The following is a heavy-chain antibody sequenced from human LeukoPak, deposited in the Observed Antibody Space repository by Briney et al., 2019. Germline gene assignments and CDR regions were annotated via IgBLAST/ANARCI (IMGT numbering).Heavy chain of an antibody. CDR3: ARAVEVRSSRYYYYGMDV. J-gene: IGHJ6*04. Sequence: GGSLRLSCAASGFTFSNYDMHWVRQAPGKGLEWVAVIWYDGSNKYYGDSVKGRFTISRDNSKNTLYLQMNSLRAEDTAVYYCARAVEVRSSRYYYYGMDVWGKGTTVTVSS. V-gene: IGHV3-33*01. CDR1: GFTFSNYD. D-gene: IGHD3-10*01. CDR2: IWYDGSNK.